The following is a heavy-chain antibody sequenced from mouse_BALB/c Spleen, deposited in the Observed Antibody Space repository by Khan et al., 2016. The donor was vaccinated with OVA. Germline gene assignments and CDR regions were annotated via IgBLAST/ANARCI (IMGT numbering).Heavy chain of an antibody. CDR2: ISPYSGNT. J-gene: IGHJ2*01. D-gene: IGHD2-3*01. V-gene: IGHV1S137*01. CDR3: TRPAYDGYYDY. Sequence: QVQLKESGPELVRPGVSVKISCKGSGYTFTDYAMHWVKQSHAKSLEWIGLISPYSGNTNYKQKFKGKATMTVDKSSSTAYMELARLTSEDSAIYYCTRPAYDGYYDYWGQGTTLTVSS. CDR1: GYTFTDYA.